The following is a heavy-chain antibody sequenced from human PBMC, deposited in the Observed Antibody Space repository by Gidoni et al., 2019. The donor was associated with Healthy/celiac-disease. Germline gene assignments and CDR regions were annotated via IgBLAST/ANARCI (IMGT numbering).Heavy chain of an antibody. V-gene: IGHV1-69*01. Sequence: QVPLVQSGAEVKKPGSSVKVSCKASGGTFSSYAISRVRQAPGQGLEWRGGIIPIFGTANYAQKFQGRVTITADESTSTAYMELSSLRSEDTAVYYCARGRELVGTFNYWGQGTLVTVSS. CDR3: ARGRELVGTFNY. J-gene: IGHJ4*02. CDR1: GGTFSSYA. D-gene: IGHD1-26*01. CDR2: IIPIFGTA.